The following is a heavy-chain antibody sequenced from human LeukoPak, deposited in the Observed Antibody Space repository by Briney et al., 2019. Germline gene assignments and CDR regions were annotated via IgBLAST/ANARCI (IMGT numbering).Heavy chain of an antibody. V-gene: IGHV3-21*01. J-gene: IGHJ6*03. CDR2: ISTSSSYI. Sequence: PGGSLRLSCAASGFTFSSYCMNWVRQAPGKGLEWVSFISTSSSYIHYADSVKGRFTISRDNAKNSLYLQMNSLRAEDTAVYYCARVQRGYSYNPLGYYYYYMDVWGKRTTVTVSS. CDR3: ARVQRGYSYNPLGYYYYYMDV. D-gene: IGHD5-18*01. CDR1: GFTFSSYC.